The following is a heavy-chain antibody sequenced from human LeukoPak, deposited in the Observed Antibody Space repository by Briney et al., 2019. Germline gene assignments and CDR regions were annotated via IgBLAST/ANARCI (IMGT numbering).Heavy chain of an antibody. CDR3: ARPSVRGVIYGMDV. J-gene: IGHJ6*02. CDR1: GFAFSTYT. Sequence: GGSLRLSCAASGFAFSTYTMNWVRQAPGKGLEWVSYISSSGTTIYYADSVKGRITISRDNAKNSVYLQMNSLRAEDTAVYYCARPSVRGVIYGMDVWGQGTTVTVSS. V-gene: IGHV3-48*03. CDR2: ISSSGTTI. D-gene: IGHD3-10*01.